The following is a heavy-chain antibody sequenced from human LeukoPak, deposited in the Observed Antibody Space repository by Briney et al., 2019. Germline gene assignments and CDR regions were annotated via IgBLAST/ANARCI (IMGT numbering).Heavy chain of an antibody. CDR1: GGSFSGYY. J-gene: IGHJ5*02. V-gene: IGHV4-34*01. CDR3: ARLGYGYDSNWFDP. CDR2: INHSGST. Sequence: KTSETLSLTCAVYGGSFSGYYWSWIRQPPGKGLEWIGEINHSGSTNYNPSLKSRVTISVDTSKNQFSLKLSSVTAADTAVYYCARLGYGYDSNWFDPWGQGTLVTVSS. D-gene: IGHD5-18*01.